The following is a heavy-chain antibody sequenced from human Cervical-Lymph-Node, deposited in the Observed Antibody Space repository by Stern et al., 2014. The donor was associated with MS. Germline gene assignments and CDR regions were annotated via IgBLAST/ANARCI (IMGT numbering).Heavy chain of an antibody. V-gene: IGHV3-23*04. J-gene: IGHJ4*02. CDR2: ISGTDSST. Sequence: DVQLVESGGDLAQPGGSLRLSCAVSGFTFSLYAMSWVRQAPGKGLEWVSAISGTDSSTYYAETVKGRFTISRDNSKYTLYLQMNNLRAEDTAVYYCAKEGIAVASFDYWGRGTLVTVSS. CDR1: GFTFSLYA. D-gene: IGHD6-19*01. CDR3: AKEGIAVASFDY.